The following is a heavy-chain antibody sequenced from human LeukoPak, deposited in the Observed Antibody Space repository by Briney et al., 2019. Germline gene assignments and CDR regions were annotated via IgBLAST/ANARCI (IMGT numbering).Heavy chain of an antibody. D-gene: IGHD3-9*01. J-gene: IGHJ4*02. CDR3: ARWVLTGTTGYFDY. CDR2: INHSGST. V-gene: IGHV4-34*01. CDR1: GGSFSGYY. Sequence: SETLSLTCAVYGGSFSGYYWSWIRQPPGKGLEWIGEINHSGSTNYNPSLKSRVTISVDTSKNQFFLKLSSVTAADTAVYYRARWVLTGTTGYFDYWGQGTLVTVSS.